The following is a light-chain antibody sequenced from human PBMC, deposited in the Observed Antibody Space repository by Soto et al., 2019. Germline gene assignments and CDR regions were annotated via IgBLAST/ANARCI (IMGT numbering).Light chain of an antibody. V-gene: IGLV2-23*02. J-gene: IGLJ3*02. CDR1: NGDVGSYDL. Sequence: QSALTQPASVSGSPGQSITISCTGTNGDVGSYDLVSWYQRYPGEAPKLIIYEVNKRPSGISNRFSGSKSGNTASLTISGLQAEDEAEYDCCSYAGSSTWVFGGGTKLTVL. CDR2: EVN. CDR3: CSYAGSSTWV.